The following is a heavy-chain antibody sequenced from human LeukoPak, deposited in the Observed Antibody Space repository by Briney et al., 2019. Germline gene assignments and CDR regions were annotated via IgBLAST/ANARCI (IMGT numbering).Heavy chain of an antibody. CDR2: IYYSGST. Sequence: SETLSLTCTVSGGSISNYYWSWIRQPPGKELEWIGYIYYSGSTNYNPSLKSRVTISVDTSKNQFSLKLSSVTAADTAVYYCARGGSYYGYNYWGQGTLVTVSS. V-gene: IGHV4-59*01. J-gene: IGHJ4*02. D-gene: IGHD1-26*01. CDR1: GGSISNYY. CDR3: ARGGSYYGYNY.